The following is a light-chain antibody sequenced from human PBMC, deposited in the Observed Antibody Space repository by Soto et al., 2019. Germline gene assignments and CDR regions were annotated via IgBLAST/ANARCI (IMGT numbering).Light chain of an antibody. Sequence: DIVMTQSPDSLAVSLGERATINCKSSQSVLYSSNNKNYLAWYQQRPGQPPKLLIHWASTRESGVPDRFSGSGSGTDFTLTISSLQAGDVAVYYCHHYYSTPPAFGQGTKVEIK. CDR2: WAS. V-gene: IGKV4-1*01. CDR3: HHYYSTPPA. J-gene: IGKJ1*01. CDR1: QSVLYSSNNKNY.